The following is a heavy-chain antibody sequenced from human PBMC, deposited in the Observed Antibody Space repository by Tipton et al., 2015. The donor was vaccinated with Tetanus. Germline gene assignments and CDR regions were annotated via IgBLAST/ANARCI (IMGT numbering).Heavy chain of an antibody. J-gene: IGHJ4*02. CDR3: AREADCSGGSCFSGDFDN. D-gene: IGHD2-15*01. CDR2: SWYDGTDN. Sequence: SLRLSCAASGFIFSSYGIHWVRQAPGKGLEWVADSWYDGTDNYYADSVKRRFTISRDNSKNTLYLQMNSLRAEDTAVYYCAREADCSGGSCFSGDFDNWGQGTQVTVSS. V-gene: IGHV3-33*01. CDR1: GFIFSSYG.